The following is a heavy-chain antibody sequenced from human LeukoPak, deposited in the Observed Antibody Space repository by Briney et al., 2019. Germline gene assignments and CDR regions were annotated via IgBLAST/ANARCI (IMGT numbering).Heavy chain of an antibody. CDR1: GRSISSGGYY. CDR2: IYYSGST. J-gene: IGHJ4*02. V-gene: IGHV4-31*03. D-gene: IGHD3-9*01. Sequence: TSQTLSLTCTVSGRSISSGGYYWSWIRQHPGKGLEWIGYIYYSGSTYYDPSLKSRVTISVDTSKNPFSLTLSSVTAADTAVYYCARGPNDILTGYIDYWGQGTLVTVSS. CDR3: ARGPNDILTGYIDY.